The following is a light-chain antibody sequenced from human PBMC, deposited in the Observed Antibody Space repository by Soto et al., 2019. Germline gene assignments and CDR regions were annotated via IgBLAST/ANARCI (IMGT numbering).Light chain of an antibody. V-gene: IGKV1-39*01. CDR3: QQSYNTPRT. J-gene: IGKJ3*01. CDR1: QSISNF. Sequence: DIQMTQSPSSLSASLGDRVTITCRASQSISNFLNWYQQKPGKAPKLLIYAASSLQSGVPSRFSGCGSGTDFTLTISSVQPEDFATYYCQQSYNTPRTFGPGTKVDI. CDR2: AAS.